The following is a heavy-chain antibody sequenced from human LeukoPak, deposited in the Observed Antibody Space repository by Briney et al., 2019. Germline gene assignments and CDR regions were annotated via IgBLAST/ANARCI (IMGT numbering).Heavy chain of an antibody. V-gene: IGHV3-66*01. CDR3: AGRDSSGSPDAFDI. CDR1: GFTVSSNY. CDR2: IYSGGST. D-gene: IGHD3-22*01. J-gene: IGHJ3*02. Sequence: GGSLRLSCAASGFTVSSNYMSWVRQAPGKGLEWVSVIYSGGSTYYADSVKGRFTISRDNSKNTLYLQMNSLRAEDTAVYYCAGRDSSGSPDAFDIWSQGTMVTVSS.